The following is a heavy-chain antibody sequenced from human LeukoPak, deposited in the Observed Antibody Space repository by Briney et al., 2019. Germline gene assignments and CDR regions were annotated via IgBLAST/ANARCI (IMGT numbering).Heavy chain of an antibody. CDR3: ARRPYYYDTSNPAYYYYMDV. D-gene: IGHD3-22*01. V-gene: IGHV4-59*08. CDR1: GTSMNNYW. Sequence: AETLSLTCNVSGTSMNNYWGSWIRQPPETGLEWIGNIYYTGNTNYNPSLKSRVSISVDTSKSQFSLTLRSVSAADTAVYYCARRPYYYDTSNPAYYYYMDVWGKGTTVTVSS. J-gene: IGHJ6*03. CDR2: IYYTGNT.